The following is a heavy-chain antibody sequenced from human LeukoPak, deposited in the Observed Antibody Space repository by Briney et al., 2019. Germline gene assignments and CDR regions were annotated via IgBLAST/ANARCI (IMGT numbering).Heavy chain of an antibody. Sequence: PSETLSLTCTVSGGSITSSRYYWGWIRQPPGKGLEWIASVYYSESTYNNPSLKSRVTISVDTPKKQFSLKLSSVPAADTAVYYWARNVAGSSYPHYYYYMDVWGKGTTVTVSS. V-gene: IGHV4-39*07. CDR3: ARNVAGSSYPHYYYYMDV. J-gene: IGHJ6*03. CDR1: GGSITSSRYY. D-gene: IGHD1-26*01. CDR2: VYYSEST.